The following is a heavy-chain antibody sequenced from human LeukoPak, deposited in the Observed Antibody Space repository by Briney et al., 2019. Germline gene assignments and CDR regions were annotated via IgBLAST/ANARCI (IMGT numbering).Heavy chain of an antibody. D-gene: IGHD3-10*01. CDR3: ARQARGQSFRY. CDR1: GYSISSGYY. J-gene: IGHJ4*02. CDR2: IYHSGST. Sequence: SETLSLTCTVSGYSISSGYYWGWIRQPPGKGLEWIGSIYHSGSTNYNPSLKSRVTISVDTSKNQFSLKLSSVTAADTAVYYCARQARGQSFRYWGQGTLVTVSS. V-gene: IGHV4-38-2*02.